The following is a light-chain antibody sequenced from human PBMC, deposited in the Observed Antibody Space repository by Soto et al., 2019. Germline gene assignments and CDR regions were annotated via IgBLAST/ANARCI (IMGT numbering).Light chain of an antibody. CDR1: SSNIGAGYD. J-gene: IGLJ1*01. Sequence: QSVLTQPPSVSGARGQRVTISCTGSSSNIGAGYDVHWYQQLPGTAPKLLLYGNSNRPSGVPDRFSGSKSGTSASLAITGLQAEDEADYYCQSYDSSLSGFYVFGTGTKVTVL. CDR2: GNS. V-gene: IGLV1-40*01. CDR3: QSYDSSLSGFYV.